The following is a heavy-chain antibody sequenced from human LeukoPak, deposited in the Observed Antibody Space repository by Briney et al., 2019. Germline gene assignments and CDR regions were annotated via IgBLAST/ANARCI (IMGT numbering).Heavy chain of an antibody. CDR2: ISGSGGST. V-gene: IGHV3-23*01. CDR1: GFIFSSYA. J-gene: IGHJ4*02. Sequence: PGGSLRLSCAASGFIFSSYAMSWVRQAPGKGLEWVSGISGSGGSTYYADSVKGRFTISRDNSKSTLYLQMNGLRAEDTAVYYCAKDLYSSLNWGQGTLVTVSS. D-gene: IGHD6-6*01. CDR3: AKDLYSSLN.